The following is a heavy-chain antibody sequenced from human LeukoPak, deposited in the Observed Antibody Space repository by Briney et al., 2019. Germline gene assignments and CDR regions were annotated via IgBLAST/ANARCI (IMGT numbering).Heavy chain of an antibody. V-gene: IGHV4-59*08. D-gene: IGHD3-16*02. Sequence: SETLSLTCTVSGGSISSYYWSWIRQPPGKGLEWIGYIYYGGSTNYNPSLKSRVTISVDTSKNQFSLKLSSVTAADTAVYYCARHLATFGGVIGAVGYWGQGTLVTVSS. J-gene: IGHJ4*02. CDR3: ARHLATFGGVIGAVGY. CDR2: IYYGGST. CDR1: GGSISSYY.